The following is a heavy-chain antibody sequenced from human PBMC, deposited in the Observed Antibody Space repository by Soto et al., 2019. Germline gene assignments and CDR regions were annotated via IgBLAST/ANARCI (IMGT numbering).Heavy chain of an antibody. V-gene: IGHV3-15*05. CDR1: GFTFSNAW. CDR2: IKSKTDGGTR. D-gene: IGHD1-26*01. Sequence: GSLRFSCVASGFTFSNAWKSWVHQGPGKGLEWVGRIKSKTDGGTRDYAGPVKGRFTISRDDPKNTLYLQMKSLKTEDTAVYYCTTVIPKVKWELGPWVHGTLVTVSS. CDR3: TTVIPKVKWELGP. J-gene: IGHJ5*02.